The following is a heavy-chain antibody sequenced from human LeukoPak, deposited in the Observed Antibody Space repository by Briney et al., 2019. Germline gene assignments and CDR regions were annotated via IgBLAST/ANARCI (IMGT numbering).Heavy chain of an antibody. V-gene: IGHV3-23*01. CDR1: GFTFSSYA. Sequence: GGSLRLSCAASGFTFSSYAMSWVRQAPGKGLEWVSAISGSGGSTYYADSVKGRFTISRDNSKNTLYLQMNSLRAEDTAVYYCAKAQDFWSGYYLTPWSHWGQGTLVTVSS. J-gene: IGHJ4*02. CDR3: AKAQDFWSGYYLTPWSH. D-gene: IGHD3-3*01. CDR2: ISGSGGST.